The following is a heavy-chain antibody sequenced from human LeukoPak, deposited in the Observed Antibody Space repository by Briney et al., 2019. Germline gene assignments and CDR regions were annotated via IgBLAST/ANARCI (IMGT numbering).Heavy chain of an antibody. D-gene: IGHD3-16*01. CDR1: GGSITSYY. CDR2: IYYSGST. J-gene: IGHJ6*02. CDR3: AREGTFGNYYGLDV. V-gene: IGHV4-59*01. Sequence: SETLSLTCSVSGGSITSYYWSWIRQPPGKGLEGIGYIYYSGSTNYNPSLESRVTISVDTSKNQFSLKLSSVTPADTAVYYCAREGTFGNYYGLDVWGQGTTVTVSS.